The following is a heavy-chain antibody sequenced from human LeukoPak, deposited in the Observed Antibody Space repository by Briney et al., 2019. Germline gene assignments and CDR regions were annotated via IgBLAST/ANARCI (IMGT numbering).Heavy chain of an antibody. V-gene: IGHV4-59*01. CDR1: GVSISSYY. CDR2: IYYSGST. Sequence: SETLSLTCTVSGVSISSYYWSWIRQPPGKGLEWIGYIYYSGSTNYNPSLKSRVTISVDTSKNQFSLKLSSVTAADTAVYYCARDYRYGDYRYFDYWGQGTLVTVSS. CDR3: ARDYRYGDYRYFDY. D-gene: IGHD4-17*01. J-gene: IGHJ4*02.